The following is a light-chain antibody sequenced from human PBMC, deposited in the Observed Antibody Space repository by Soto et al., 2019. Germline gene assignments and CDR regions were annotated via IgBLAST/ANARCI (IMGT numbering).Light chain of an antibody. J-gene: IGLJ1*01. CDR3: QSFDRSLSGYV. Sequence: QSVLTQPPSVSGAPGQRVTISCTGGSSNIGTGYDVHWYQQLPETAPKLLIYDNTNRPSGVPDRFSGSKSGTSASLAITGVQVEDEADYYCQSFDRSLSGYVFGTGTTVTVL. V-gene: IGLV1-40*01. CDR1: SSNIGTGYD. CDR2: DNT.